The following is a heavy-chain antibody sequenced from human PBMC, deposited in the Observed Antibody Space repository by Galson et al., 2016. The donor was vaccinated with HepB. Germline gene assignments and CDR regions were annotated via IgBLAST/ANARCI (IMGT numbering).Heavy chain of an antibody. D-gene: IGHD1-26*01. CDR2: VYYSGST. CDR3: ATYLGGIVRASDY. J-gene: IGHJ4*02. CDR1: GGSISSSHYC. Sequence: ETLSITCTVSGGSISSSHYCCGWIRQPPGKGLEWIGNVYYSGSTYYNPSLKSRVTISVDTSKNQFSLKLTSVTAADTAVYYCATYLGGIVRASDYWGQGTLVTVSS. V-gene: IGHV4-39*01.